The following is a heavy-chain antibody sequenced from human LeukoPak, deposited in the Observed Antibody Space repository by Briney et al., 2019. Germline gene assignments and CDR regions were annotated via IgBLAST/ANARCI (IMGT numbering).Heavy chain of an antibody. Sequence: GGSLRLSCAASGFTFSSYAMSWVRQAPGKGLEWVSAISGSGGSTYYADSVKGRFTISRDNSKNTLYLQMNSLRAEDTAVYYCARLEIGGYSYGYFYWGQGTLVTVSS. V-gene: IGHV3-23*01. CDR3: ARLEIGGYSYGYFY. J-gene: IGHJ4*02. CDR2: ISGSGGST. D-gene: IGHD5-18*01. CDR1: GFTFSSYA.